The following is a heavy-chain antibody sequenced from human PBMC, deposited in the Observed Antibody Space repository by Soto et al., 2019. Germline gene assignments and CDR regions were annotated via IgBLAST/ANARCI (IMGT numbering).Heavy chain of an antibody. Sequence: SETLSLTCTVSGGSITSSSYYWGWIPQPPGKGLEWIGGIYYSGRSYYNPPLKSRVTMPVDTSKNQFSLTLNSVTAADAAVYYCARQRTTVVSKAYFDHWGQGTLVTVSS. CDR1: GGSITSSSYY. CDR2: IYYSGRS. J-gene: IGHJ4*02. CDR3: ARQRTTVVSKAYFDH. D-gene: IGHD4-17*01. V-gene: IGHV4-39*01.